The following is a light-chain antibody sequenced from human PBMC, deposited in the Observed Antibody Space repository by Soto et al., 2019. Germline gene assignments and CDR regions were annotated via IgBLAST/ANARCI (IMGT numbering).Light chain of an antibody. Sequence: EIVLTQSPATLSLSPGERATLSCRASQSVSSYLAWYQQKPGQAPRLLIYDASNRATGIPARFNGSGSGTDFTLTISSLEPEDFAVYCCQQRSNWPPFTFGQGTKLEIK. CDR3: QQRSNWPPFT. J-gene: IGKJ2*01. CDR2: DAS. V-gene: IGKV3-11*01. CDR1: QSVSSY.